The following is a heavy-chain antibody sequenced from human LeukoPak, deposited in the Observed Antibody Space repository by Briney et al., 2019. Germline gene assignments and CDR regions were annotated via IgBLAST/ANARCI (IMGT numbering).Heavy chain of an antibody. J-gene: IGHJ4*02. CDR3: SRDYYDSNGYYFGY. CDR1: GYSFTNHY. D-gene: IGHD3-22*01. Sequence: GASVNVSFKASGYSFTNHYMHWVRQAPGQGLEWVGVINPGGCSTGYAQKFHGRVTMTIDTSTSTVYMELSSLRSEDKAVYCCSRDYYDSNGYYFGYGGQGTLVTVSS. CDR2: INPGGCST. V-gene: IGHV1-46*01.